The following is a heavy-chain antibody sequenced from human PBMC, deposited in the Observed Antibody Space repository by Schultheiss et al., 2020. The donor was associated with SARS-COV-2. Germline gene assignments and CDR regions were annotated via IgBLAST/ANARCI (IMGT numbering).Heavy chain of an antibody. CDR1: GFTFSSYW. V-gene: IGHV3-74*01. Sequence: GGSLRLSCAASGFTFSSYWMHWVRQAPGKGLVWVSRINSDGSSTSYADSVKGRFTISRDNANNSLYLQMNDLRGEDTAVYYCARQEYDTSGYYHDALDYWGQGTLVTVSS. CDR2: INSDGSST. J-gene: IGHJ4*02. D-gene: IGHD3-22*01. CDR3: ARQEYDTSGYYHDALDY.